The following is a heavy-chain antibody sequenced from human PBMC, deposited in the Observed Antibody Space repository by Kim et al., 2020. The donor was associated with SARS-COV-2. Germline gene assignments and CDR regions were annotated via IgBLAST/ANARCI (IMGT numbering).Heavy chain of an antibody. Sequence: SETLSLTCTVSGGSISSYYWSWIRQPPGKGLEWIGYIYYSGSTNYNPSLKSRVTISVDTSKNQFSLKLSSVTAADTAVYYCARSKGEQWLGYWGQGTLVTVSS. CDR1: GGSISSYY. CDR2: IYYSGST. V-gene: IGHV4-59*08. D-gene: IGHD6-19*01. J-gene: IGHJ4*02. CDR3: ARSKGEQWLGY.